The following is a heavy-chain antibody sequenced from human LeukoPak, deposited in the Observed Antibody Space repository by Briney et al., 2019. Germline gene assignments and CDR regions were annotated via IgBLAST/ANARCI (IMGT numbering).Heavy chain of an antibody. Sequence: SVKVSCKASGGTFSSYAMSWVRQAPGQGLEWMGGIIPIFGTANYAQKFQGRVTITTDESTSTAYKELSSLRSEDTAVYYCARGWTAYCTNGVCSSRRYYYYMDVWGKGTTVTVSS. J-gene: IGHJ6*03. CDR3: ARGWTAYCTNGVCSSRRYYYYMDV. CDR2: IIPIFGTA. V-gene: IGHV1-69*05. CDR1: GGTFSSYA. D-gene: IGHD2-8*01.